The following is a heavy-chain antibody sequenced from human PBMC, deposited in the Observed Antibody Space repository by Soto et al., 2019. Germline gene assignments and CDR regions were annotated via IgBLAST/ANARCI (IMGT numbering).Heavy chain of an antibody. J-gene: IGHJ1*01. CDR2: ISYDGSNK. CDR1: GFTFSNYA. Sequence: QVQLVESGGGVVQPGRSLRLSCADSGFTFSNYAMYWVRQAPGKGLEWVAVISYDGSNKYYADSVKVRFTISRDNSKNTLYLQMNSLRAEDTAVYYCARAVIAVAGSGSYFQHWGQGTLVTVSS. V-gene: IGHV3-30-3*01. CDR3: ARAVIAVAGSGSYFQH. D-gene: IGHD6-19*01.